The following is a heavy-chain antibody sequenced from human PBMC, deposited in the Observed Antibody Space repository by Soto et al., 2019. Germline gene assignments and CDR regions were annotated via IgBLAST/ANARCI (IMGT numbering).Heavy chain of an antibody. CDR1: GGSFSGYY. CDR3: ARDPSLAAPFYY. Sequence: PSETLSLTCAVYGGSFSGYYWSWIRQPPGEGLEWIGEINHSGSTNYNPSLKSRVTISVDTSKNQFSLKLSSVTAADTAVYYCARDPSLAAPFYYWGQGTLVTVSS. D-gene: IGHD6-6*01. J-gene: IGHJ4*02. V-gene: IGHV4-34*01. CDR2: INHSGST.